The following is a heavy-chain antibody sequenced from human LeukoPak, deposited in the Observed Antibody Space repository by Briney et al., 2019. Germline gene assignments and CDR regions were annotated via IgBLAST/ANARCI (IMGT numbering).Heavy chain of an antibody. J-gene: IGHJ4*02. CDR1: GFTSSSYW. D-gene: IGHD5-24*01. CDR3: ARVKWLQLKDYFDY. Sequence: HSGGSLRLSCAASGFTSSSYWMSWVRQAPGKGLEWVANIKQDGSEKYYVDSVKGRFTISRDNAKNSLYLQMNSLRAEDTAVYYCARVKWLQLKDYFDYWGQGTLVTVSS. V-gene: IGHV3-7*01. CDR2: IKQDGSEK.